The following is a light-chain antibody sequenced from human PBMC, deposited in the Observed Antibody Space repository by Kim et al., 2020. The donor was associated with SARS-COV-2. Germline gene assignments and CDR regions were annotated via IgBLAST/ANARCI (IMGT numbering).Light chain of an antibody. CDR3: QSYDTSLSAVI. CDR1: ISNIGAGYA. V-gene: IGLV1-40*01. J-gene: IGLJ2*01. Sequence: QSVLTQPPSVSGPPGQGVTISCSGGISNIGAGYAVNWYQQFPGAAPKLLISADTNRPSGVPDRFSGSKSGTSASLAITGLQAEDEADYYCQSYDTSLSAVIFGGGTQLTVL. CDR2: ADT.